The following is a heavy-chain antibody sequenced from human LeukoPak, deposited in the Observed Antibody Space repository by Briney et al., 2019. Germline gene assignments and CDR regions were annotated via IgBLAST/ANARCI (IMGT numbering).Heavy chain of an antibody. Sequence: SETLSLTCGVSGGSVINTNWWTWVRQPPGKGLEWIGEVHLDGRTNYNPSLESGLTMSVDVSENQVSLKLTSVTAADTAVYYCAREGGFYRPLDYSGQGTLVTVSS. CDR2: VHLDGRT. J-gene: IGHJ4*02. CDR1: GGSVINTNW. V-gene: IGHV4-4*02. D-gene: IGHD3-3*01. CDR3: AREGGFYRPLDY.